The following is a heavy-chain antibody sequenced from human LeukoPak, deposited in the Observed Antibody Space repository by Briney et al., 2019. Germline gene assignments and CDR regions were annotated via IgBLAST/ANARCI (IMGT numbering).Heavy chain of an antibody. V-gene: IGHV3-48*01. D-gene: IGHD1-26*01. CDR3: ARDLYTTLQGFDY. CDR2: VSRSGSPH. J-gene: IGHJ4*02. CDR1: GFTFSDYH. Sequence: TGGSLRLSCAASGFTFSDYHMDWVRQAPGKGLEWVAKVSRSGSPHYYADSVQGRFTISRDNAKNSLFLQMDSLRAEDTAVYYCARDLYTTLQGFDYWGQGALVTVSS.